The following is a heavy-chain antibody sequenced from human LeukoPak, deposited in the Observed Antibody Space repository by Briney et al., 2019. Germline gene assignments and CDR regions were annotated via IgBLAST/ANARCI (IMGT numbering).Heavy chain of an antibody. V-gene: IGHV4-34*01. CDR2: INQSGST. D-gene: IGHD5-24*01. Sequence: SETLSLTCAVYGGSFSGYYWSWIRQPPGKGLEWIGEINQSGSTNYNPSLKSRVTISVDTSKNQFSLKLSSVTAADTAVYYCARGLALSRWLQGSWGRGTLVTVSS. CDR1: GGSFSGYY. J-gene: IGHJ4*02. CDR3: ARGLALSRWLQGS.